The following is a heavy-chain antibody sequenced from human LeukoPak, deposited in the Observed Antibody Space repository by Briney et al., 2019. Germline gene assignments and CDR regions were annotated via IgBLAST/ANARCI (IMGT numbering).Heavy chain of an antibody. Sequence: AGRSLRLSCAASGFTFSSYAMHWVRQAPGKGLEWVAVISYDGSNKYYADSVKGRFTISRDNSKNTLYLQMNSLRAEDTAVYCCARGPSSGYYPDDYWGQGTLVTVSS. V-gene: IGHV3-30-3*01. CDR3: ARGPSSGYYPDDY. CDR2: ISYDGSNK. J-gene: IGHJ4*02. CDR1: GFTFSSYA. D-gene: IGHD3-22*01.